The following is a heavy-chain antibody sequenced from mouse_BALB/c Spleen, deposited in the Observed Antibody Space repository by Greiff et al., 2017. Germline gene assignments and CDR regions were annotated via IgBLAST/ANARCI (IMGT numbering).Heavy chain of an antibody. CDR3: ARPYSGFAY. CDR2: ISSGGGST. Sequence: EVKLVESGGGLVKPGGSLKLSCAASGFAFSSYDMSWVRQTPEKRLEWVAYISSGGGSTYYPDTVKGRFTISRDNAKNTLYLQMSSLKSEDTAMYYCARPYSGFAYWGQGTLVTVSA. D-gene: IGHD1-1*01. V-gene: IGHV5-12-1*01. J-gene: IGHJ3*01. CDR1: GFAFSSYD.